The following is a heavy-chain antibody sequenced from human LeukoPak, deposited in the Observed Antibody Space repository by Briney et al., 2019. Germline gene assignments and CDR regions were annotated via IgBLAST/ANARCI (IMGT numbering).Heavy chain of an antibody. D-gene: IGHD3-10*01. Sequence: KASETLSLTCTVSGGSISSSSYYWGWIRQPPGKGLEWIGSIYYSGSTYYNPSLKSRVTISVDTSKNQFSLKLSSVTAADTAVYYCAMVGSGSYWDQPNWFDPWGQGTLVAVSS. CDR3: AMVGSGSYWDQPNWFDP. V-gene: IGHV4-39*01. CDR2: IYYSGST. CDR1: GGSISSSSYY. J-gene: IGHJ5*02.